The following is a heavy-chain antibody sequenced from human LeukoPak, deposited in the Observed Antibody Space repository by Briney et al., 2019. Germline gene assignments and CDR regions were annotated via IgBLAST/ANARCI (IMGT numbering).Heavy chain of an antibody. CDR2: ISAYNGDT. Sequence: ASVKVSCKASGYTFTSYGISWVRQAPGQGLEWMGWISAYNGDTNYAQKLQGRVTMTTDTSTSTAYMELRSLRSDDTAVYYCARVSYCSSTSCYLGAFDIWGQGTMVTVSS. CDR3: ARVSYCSSTSCYLGAFDI. CDR1: GYTFTSYG. V-gene: IGHV1-18*01. D-gene: IGHD2-2*01. J-gene: IGHJ3*02.